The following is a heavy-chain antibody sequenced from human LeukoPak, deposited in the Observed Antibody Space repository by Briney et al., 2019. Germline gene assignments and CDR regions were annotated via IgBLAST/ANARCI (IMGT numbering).Heavy chain of an antibody. J-gene: IGHJ4*02. D-gene: IGHD3-22*01. CDR2: IWYDGSNK. Sequence: GGSLRLSCAASGFTFSSYWMSWVRQAPGKGLEWVAVIWYDGSNKYYADSVKGRFTISRDNSKNTLYLQMNSLRAEDTAVYYCAKDLYYDSSGSDFDYWGQGTLVTVSS. CDR1: GFTFSSYW. CDR3: AKDLYYDSSGSDFDY. V-gene: IGHV3-33*06.